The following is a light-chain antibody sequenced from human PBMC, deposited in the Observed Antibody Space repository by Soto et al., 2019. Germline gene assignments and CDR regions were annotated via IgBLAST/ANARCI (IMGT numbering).Light chain of an antibody. Sequence: EIVLTQSPAVLSLSPGGRGTLSCRASQSVSSNLAWYQQKPGQAPRLLIYGASTRATGIPARFSGSGSGTEFTLTIISLQSEDFAVYYCQQYNNWPPGTFGQGTKVDIK. V-gene: IGKV3-15*01. J-gene: IGKJ1*01. CDR3: QQYNNWPPGT. CDR2: GAS. CDR1: QSVSSN.